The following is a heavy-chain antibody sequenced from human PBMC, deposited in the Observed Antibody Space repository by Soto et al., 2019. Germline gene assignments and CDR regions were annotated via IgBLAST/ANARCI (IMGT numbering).Heavy chain of an antibody. CDR2: IIPIFGTA. CDR1: GGTFSSYA. Sequence: QVQLVQSGAEVKKPGSSVKVSCKASGGTFSSYAISWVRQAPGQGLEWMGGIIPIFGTANYAQKFQGRVTIPAEESTSTAYMELGSLRSEDTAVYYCASVLMVYAIPPPEGGWNYWGQGTLVTVSS. J-gene: IGHJ4*02. V-gene: IGHV1-69*01. CDR3: ASVLMVYAIPPPEGGWNY. D-gene: IGHD2-8*01.